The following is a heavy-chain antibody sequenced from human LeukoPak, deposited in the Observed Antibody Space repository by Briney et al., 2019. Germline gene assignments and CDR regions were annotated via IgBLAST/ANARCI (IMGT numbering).Heavy chain of an antibody. CDR3: ARKRSPGAFDI. J-gene: IGHJ3*02. V-gene: IGHV3-21*01. Sequence: GGSLRLSCATSGFTSSSYSMTWVRQAPGKGLDWVSSINSYSSDIYYADSVKGRSTISRDNAKNSLYLQMNSLRAEDTAVYYCARKRSPGAFDIWGQGTMVTVSS. CDR2: INSYSSDI. CDR1: GFTSSSYS.